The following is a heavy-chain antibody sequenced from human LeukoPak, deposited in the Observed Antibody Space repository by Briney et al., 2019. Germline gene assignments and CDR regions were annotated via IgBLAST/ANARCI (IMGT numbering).Heavy chain of an antibody. Sequence: PSETLSLTCAVYGGSFSGYYWSWLRQPPGKGLEWIGEINHSGSTNYNPSLKSRVTISVDTSKNQFSLKLSSVTAADTAVYYCARAGRWLGGVLDYWGQGTLVTVSS. CDR3: ARAGRWLGGVLDY. V-gene: IGHV4-34*01. CDR2: INHSGST. D-gene: IGHD6-19*01. J-gene: IGHJ4*02. CDR1: GGSFSGYY.